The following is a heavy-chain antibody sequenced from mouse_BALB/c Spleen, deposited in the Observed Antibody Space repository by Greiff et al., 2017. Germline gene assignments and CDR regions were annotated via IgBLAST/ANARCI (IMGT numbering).Heavy chain of an antibody. D-gene: IGHD2-4*01. J-gene: IGHJ3*01. CDR1: GYTFTSYW. V-gene: IGHV1-87*01. CDR2: IYPGDGDT. Sequence: QVQLKQSGAELARPGASVKLSCKASGYTFTSYWMQWVKQRPGQGLEWIGAIYPGDGDTRYTQKFKGKATLTADKSSSTAYMQLSSLASEDSAVYYCARGGATMITWFAYWGQGTLVTVSA. CDR3: ARGGATMITWFAY.